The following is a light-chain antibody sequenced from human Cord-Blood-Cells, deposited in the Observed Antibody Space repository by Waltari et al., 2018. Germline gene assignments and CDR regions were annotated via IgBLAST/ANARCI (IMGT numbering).Light chain of an antibody. CDR1: QSISSW. CDR2: DAS. Sequence: DIHMNQSHSPLSASVCVRVTITCRASQSISSWLAWYQQKPGKAPKLLIYDASSLESGVPSRFSGSGSGTEFTLTISSLQPDDFATYYCQQYNSYSLTFGGGTKVEIK. V-gene: IGKV1-5*01. CDR3: QQYNSYSLT. J-gene: IGKJ4*01.